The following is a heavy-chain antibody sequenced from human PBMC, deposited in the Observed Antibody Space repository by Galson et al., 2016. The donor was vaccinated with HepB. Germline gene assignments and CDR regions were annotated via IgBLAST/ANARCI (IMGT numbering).Heavy chain of an antibody. J-gene: IGHJ4*02. CDR1: GFTFSNYY. CDR3: ARRPFSIRGLDY. D-gene: IGHD3-10*01. V-gene: IGHV3-11*03. CDR2: ISNSGSYA. Sequence: SLRLSCAASGFTFSNYYMSWIRQSPGKRLEWVSYISNSGSYARYADSVKGRFTISRDNAKNSLYLQMNSLRAADTAVYYCARRPFSIRGLDYWGQGTLVTVSS.